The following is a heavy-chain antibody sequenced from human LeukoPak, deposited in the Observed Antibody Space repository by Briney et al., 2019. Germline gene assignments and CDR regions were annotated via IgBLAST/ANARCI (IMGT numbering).Heavy chain of an antibody. CDR3: ARGPSDFWSGYSPYYYYYGMDV. CDR2: ISYDGSNK. D-gene: IGHD3-3*01. CDR1: GFTFSSYA. Sequence: PGRSLRLSCTASGFTFSSYAMHWVRQAPGEGLEWVAVISYDGSNKYYADSVKGRFTISRDNSKNTLYLQMNSLRAEDTAVYYCARGPSDFWSGYSPYYYYYGMDVWGQGTTVTVSS. V-gene: IGHV3-30-3*01. J-gene: IGHJ6*02.